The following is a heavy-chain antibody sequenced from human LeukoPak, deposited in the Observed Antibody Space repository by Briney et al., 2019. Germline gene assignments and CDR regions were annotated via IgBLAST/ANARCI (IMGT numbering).Heavy chain of an antibody. CDR2: IYYSGST. J-gene: IGHJ4*02. V-gene: IGHV4-39*01. D-gene: IGHD4/OR15-4a*01. Sequence: SETLSLTCTVSGGSISSSSYYWGWIRQPPGKGLEWIGSIYYSGSTYYNPSLKSRVTISVDTSKNQFSLKLSSVTAADTAVYYCARQVRAPGFFDYWDQGTLVTVSS. CDR3: ARQVRAPGFFDY. CDR1: GGSISSSSYY.